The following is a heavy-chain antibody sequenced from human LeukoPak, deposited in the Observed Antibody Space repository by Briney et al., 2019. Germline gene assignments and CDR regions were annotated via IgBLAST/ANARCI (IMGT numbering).Heavy chain of an antibody. CDR2: INPNSGGT. Sequence: ASVKVSCKASGYTFTGYYMHWVRQAPGQGLEWMGRINPNSGGTNYAQKFQSRVTMTRDTSISTAYMELSRLRSDDTAVYYCTRDRGYDYFFDYWGQGTLVTVSS. V-gene: IGHV1-2*06. CDR1: GYTFTGYY. D-gene: IGHD5-12*01. J-gene: IGHJ4*02. CDR3: TRDRGYDYFFDY.